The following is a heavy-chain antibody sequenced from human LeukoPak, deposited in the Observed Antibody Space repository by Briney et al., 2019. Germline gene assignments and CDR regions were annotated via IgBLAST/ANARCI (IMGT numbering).Heavy chain of an antibody. CDR1: GFTFSSYG. CDR3: ARSSGSFSGGFDY. D-gene: IGHD1-26*01. CDR2: IWSDGSNK. J-gene: IGHJ4*02. V-gene: IGHV3-33*01. Sequence: GRSLRLSCAASGFTFSSYGMHWVRQTPGKGLEWVAVIWSDGSNKYYADSVKGRFTISRDNSKNTLYLQMNGLRAEDTAVYYCARSSGSFSGGFDYWGQGTLVTVSS.